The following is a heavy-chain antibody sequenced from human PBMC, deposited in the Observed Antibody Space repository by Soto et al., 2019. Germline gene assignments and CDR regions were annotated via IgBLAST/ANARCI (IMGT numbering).Heavy chain of an antibody. CDR1: GFTFSSYG. V-gene: IGHV3-30*03. CDR3: ASHPSGRNENY. J-gene: IGHJ4*02. CDR2: ISYDGSNK. Sequence: QVQLVESGGGVVQPGRSLRLSCAASGFTFSSYGMHWVRQAPGKGLEWVAVISYDGSNKYYADSVKGRFTISRDNSKNTLYLQMNSLRAEDTAGYYWASHPSGRNENYWGQGTLVTVSS. D-gene: IGHD6-25*01.